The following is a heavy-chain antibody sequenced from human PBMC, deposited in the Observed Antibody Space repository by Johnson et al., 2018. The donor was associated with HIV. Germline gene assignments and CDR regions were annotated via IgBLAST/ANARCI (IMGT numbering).Heavy chain of an antibody. V-gene: IGHV3-66*01. Sequence: VQLVESGGNLVQPGGSLRLSCAESGFTFSHYWMTWVRQAPGKGLEWVSVIYSGGSTYYADSVKGRFTISRDNSKNTLYLQMNSLRAEDTAVYYCARDVTKDAFDIWGQGTMVTVSS. CDR1: GFTFSHYW. J-gene: IGHJ3*02. CDR2: IYSGGST. CDR3: ARDVTKDAFDI. D-gene: IGHD4-17*01.